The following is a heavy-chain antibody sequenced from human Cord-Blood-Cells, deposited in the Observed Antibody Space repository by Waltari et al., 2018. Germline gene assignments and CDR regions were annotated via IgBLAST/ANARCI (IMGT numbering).Heavy chain of an antibody. J-gene: IGHJ3*02. CDR2: IYSGGST. CDR1: GFTVSSNS. CDR3: ARGYSGYDYAFDI. V-gene: IGHV3-53*01. D-gene: IGHD5-12*01. Sequence: EVQLVESGGGLIQLGGSLRLSCAASGFTVSSNSMSWVRQAPGKGLEWVSVIYSGGSTYYADSVKGRFTISRDNSKNTLYLQMNSLRAEDTAVYYCARGYSGYDYAFDIWGQGTMVTVSS.